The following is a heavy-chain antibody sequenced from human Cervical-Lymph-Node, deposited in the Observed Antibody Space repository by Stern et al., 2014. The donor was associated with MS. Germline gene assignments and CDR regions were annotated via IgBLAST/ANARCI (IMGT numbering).Heavy chain of an antibody. D-gene: IGHD4-17*01. V-gene: IGHV3-74*02. J-gene: IGHJ6*02. CDR1: AFTLRSYW. CDR2: IDSDGSSI. CDR3: ARDDGDYGDNYYGMDV. Sequence: EVQLVKSGGGLVPPGGSLRLSCAASAFTLRSYWMHWVRPTPGKGLVWVARIDSDGSSIRYADSVKGRFTISRDNAKNTLYLQMNSLRAEDTAVYYCARDDGDYGDNYYGMDVWGQGTTVTVSS.